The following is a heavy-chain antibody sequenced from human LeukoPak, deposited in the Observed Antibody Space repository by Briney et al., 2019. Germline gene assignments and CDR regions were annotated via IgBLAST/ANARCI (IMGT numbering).Heavy chain of an antibody. CDR1: GLTFHDYA. V-gene: IGHV3-23*01. D-gene: IGHD4-17*01. CDR2: IVGDSSKT. CDR3: AKHYGDYALEY. J-gene: IGHJ4*02. Sequence: GGSLRLSCAISGLTFHDYAMTWVRQAPGKGLEWVSTIVGDSSKTYYADSVKGRFTISRDNSKNTLYLQMNSLRAEDTAVYYCAKHYGDYALEYWGQGTLVTVSS.